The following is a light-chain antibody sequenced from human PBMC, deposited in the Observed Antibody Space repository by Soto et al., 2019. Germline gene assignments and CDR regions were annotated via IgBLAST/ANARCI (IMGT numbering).Light chain of an antibody. CDR1: QSVSSY. J-gene: IGKJ1*01. CDR3: QQRSNWAGT. CDR2: DAS. V-gene: IGKV3-11*01. Sequence: EIVLTQSPATLSLSPGERATLSCRASQSVSSYLAWYQQKPGQAPRLLIYDASNRATRIPARFSGSGSGTDFTLPISSLEPEDFAVYYCQQRSNWAGTFGHGTKVEIK.